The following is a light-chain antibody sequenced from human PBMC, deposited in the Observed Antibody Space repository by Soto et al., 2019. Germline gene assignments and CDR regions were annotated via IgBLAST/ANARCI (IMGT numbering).Light chain of an antibody. Sequence: QLVLTQSPSASASLGASVKLTCTLSSGHRAFAIAWHQQQPEKGPRYLMKVNSDGTHSRGDGIPDRFSGSSSGAERYLTISSLQSEDEADYYCQTWGTGSWVFGGGTKVTVL. CDR1: SGHRAFA. J-gene: IGLJ3*02. V-gene: IGLV4-69*01. CDR3: QTWGTGSWV. CDR2: VNSDGTH.